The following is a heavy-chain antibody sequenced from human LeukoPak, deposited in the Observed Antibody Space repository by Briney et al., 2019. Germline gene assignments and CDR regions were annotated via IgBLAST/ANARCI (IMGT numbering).Heavy chain of an antibody. J-gene: IGHJ6*04. V-gene: IGHV3-30*18. Sequence: AGGSLRLSCAASGFTFRGYGMHWVRQAPGKGLEWVAVISYDGRDKYYADSVKGRFTVSRDNSRNTLFLQMNSLRAEDTAVCYCAKDQFRPMVRGVITYYYHGMDVWGKGTTVTVSS. CDR2: ISYDGRDK. CDR1: GFTFRGYG. D-gene: IGHD3-10*01. CDR3: AKDQFRPMVRGVITYYYHGMDV.